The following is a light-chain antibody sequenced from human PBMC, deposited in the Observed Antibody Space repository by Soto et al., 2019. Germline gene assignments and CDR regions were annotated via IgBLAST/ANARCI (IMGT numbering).Light chain of an antibody. V-gene: IGKV3-20*01. J-gene: IGKJ5*01. CDR1: QSVDSNY. Sequence: EIVLTQSPGTLSLSPGEEATLSCRASQSVDSNYLAWYQQKPGQTPRLIIYGASGRADGIPPGFSGSGFGTDFTLTISKVEPEDFAVYYCQQYGTPRSVTFGQGTRLDI. CDR3: QQYGTPRSVT. CDR2: GAS.